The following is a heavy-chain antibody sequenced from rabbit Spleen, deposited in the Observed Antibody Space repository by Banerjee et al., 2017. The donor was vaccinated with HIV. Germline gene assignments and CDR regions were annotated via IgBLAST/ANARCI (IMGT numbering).Heavy chain of an antibody. CDR3: ARNGGMLNYEL. D-gene: IGHD6-1*01. CDR1: GFSFNSIFW. Sequence: QSLEAAGGGLVKPGASLTVTCTTSGFSFNSIFWICWVRQAPGKGLEWIACIYSGSSGDTYYASWAKGRFTISKSSSTTVTLQMTSLTAADTATYFCARNGGMLNYELWGPGTLVTVS. CDR2: IYSGSSGDT. J-gene: IGHJ4*01. V-gene: IGHV1S40*01.